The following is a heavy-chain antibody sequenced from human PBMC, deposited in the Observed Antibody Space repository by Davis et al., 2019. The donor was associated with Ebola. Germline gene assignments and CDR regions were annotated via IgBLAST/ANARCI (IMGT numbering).Heavy chain of an antibody. J-gene: IGHJ6*02. CDR3: ARCSGSRHYYYYYGMDV. V-gene: IGHV1-18*01. CDR2: ISAYNGNT. D-gene: IGHD1-26*01. CDR1: GYTFTSYG. Sequence: ASVKVSCKASGYTFTSYGISWVRQAPGQGLEWMGWISAYNGNTNYAQKLQGRVTMTTDTSPSTAYMELRSLRSDDTAVYYCARCSGSRHYYYYYGMDVWGQGTTVTVSS.